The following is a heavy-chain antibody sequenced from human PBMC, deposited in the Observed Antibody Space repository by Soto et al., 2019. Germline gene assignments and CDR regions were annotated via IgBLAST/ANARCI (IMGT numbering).Heavy chain of an antibody. CDR2: IIPIFGTA. J-gene: IGHJ6*02. CDR1: GGTFSSYA. D-gene: IGHD6-13*01. V-gene: IGHV1-69*06. CDR3: ARSVPKAAAHYYYYGMDV. Sequence: GASVKVSCKASGGTFSSYAISWVRQAPGQGLEWMGGIIPIFGTANYAQKFQGRVTITADKSTSTAYMELSSLRSEDTAVYYCARSVPKAAAHYYYYGMDVWGQGTTVTVSS.